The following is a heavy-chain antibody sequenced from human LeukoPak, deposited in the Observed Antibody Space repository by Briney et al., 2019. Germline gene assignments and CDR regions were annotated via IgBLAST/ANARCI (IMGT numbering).Heavy chain of an antibody. Sequence: GGSLRLSCAASGFTFSSYWMSWVRQASGEGLEWVANIKQDGTEKYYMDSVKGRFSISRDNAKNSLYLQMNALRAEDTAVYYCARDVHPDYWGQGTLVTVST. CDR2: IKQDGTEK. J-gene: IGHJ4*02. V-gene: IGHV3-7*04. CDR3: ARDVHPDY. CDR1: GFTFSSYW.